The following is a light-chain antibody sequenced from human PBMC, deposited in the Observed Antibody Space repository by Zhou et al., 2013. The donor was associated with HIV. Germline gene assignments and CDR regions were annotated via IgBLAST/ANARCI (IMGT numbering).Light chain of an antibody. V-gene: IGKV3-15*01. J-gene: IGKJ1*01. Sequence: ETVMTQSPGTLSLSPGERPTLSCTASQIVSSNYLAWYQQKPGQSPRLLIYGAVTRATGVPDRFSGSGSETEFSLSISNLQTEDFAVYYCQLYNNWPPTWTFGQGTKVE. CDR1: QIVSSN. CDR3: QLYNNWPPTWT. CDR2: GAV.